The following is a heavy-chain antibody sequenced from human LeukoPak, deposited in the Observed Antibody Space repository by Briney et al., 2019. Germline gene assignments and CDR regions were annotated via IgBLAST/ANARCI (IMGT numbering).Heavy chain of an antibody. CDR2: INPNSGGT. Sequence: ASVKVSCKASGYTFTGYYMHWVRQAPGQGLEWMGWINPNSGGTNYAQKFQGRVTMTRDTSTSTVYMELSSLRSEDTAVYYCARVPRWLQFPFDYWGQGTLVTVSS. CDR3: ARVPRWLQFPFDY. V-gene: IGHV1-2*02. CDR1: GYTFTGYY. J-gene: IGHJ4*02. D-gene: IGHD5-24*01.